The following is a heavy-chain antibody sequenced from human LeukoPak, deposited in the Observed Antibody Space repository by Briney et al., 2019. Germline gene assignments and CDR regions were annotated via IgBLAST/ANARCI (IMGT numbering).Heavy chain of an antibody. CDR3: ARDGSMGGPDFDY. D-gene: IGHD2-8*01. CDR1: GGSISGSSYY. Sequence: ETLSLTCTVSGGSISGSSYYWGWIRQPPGKGLEWVSYISSSSETIYYTDSVKGRFTISRDNAKNSLYLQMNSLRDEDTAVYYCARDGSMGGPDFDYWGQGSLVTVSS. J-gene: IGHJ4*02. V-gene: IGHV3-48*02. CDR2: ISSSSETI.